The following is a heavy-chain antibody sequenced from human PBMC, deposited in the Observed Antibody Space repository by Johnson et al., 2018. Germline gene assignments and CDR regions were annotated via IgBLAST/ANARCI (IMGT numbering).Heavy chain of an antibody. J-gene: IGHJ3*02. CDR3: PRGGVSQDHPGFCCGEFYPAFDI. V-gene: IGHV5-51*03. CDR2: IYPGDSDT. D-gene: IGHD2-15*01. CDR1: GYSFTSYW. Sequence: VQLVQSGAEVKKPGESLKISCKGSGYSFTSYWIGWVRQMPGKGLEWMGIIYPGDSDTRYRPSLQGQVPISADKSLSTASLHGSSLKAADTAMYYCPRGGVSQDHPGFCCGEFYPAFDIWGQGTMVTVAS.